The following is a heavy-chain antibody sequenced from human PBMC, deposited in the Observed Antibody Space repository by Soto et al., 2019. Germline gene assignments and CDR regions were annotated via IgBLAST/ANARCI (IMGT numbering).Heavy chain of an antibody. CDR2: INPRNGDT. CDR1: GYTFTGNY. J-gene: IGHJ4*02. Sequence: QVQLVQSGAEVKKPGASVKVSCKVSGYTFTGNYMHWMRQAPGQGPEWMGWINPRNGDTDYAQKFQGRVTLTRDTSISTAYMDLSRLTSDDTSIYFCVRGGRVDVVTPTRIVFDYWGQGTLLTVSS. D-gene: IGHD2-21*02. V-gene: IGHV1-2*02. CDR3: VRGGRVDVVTPTRIVFDY.